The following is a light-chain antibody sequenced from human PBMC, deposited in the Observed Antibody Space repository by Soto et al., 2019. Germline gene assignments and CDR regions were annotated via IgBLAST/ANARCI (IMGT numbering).Light chain of an antibody. CDR2: GNN. CDR3: QCYDRSVSGSVV. CDR1: SSNIGAGYH. Sequence: QSVLTQPPSVSGPPGQRVTISCTGSSSNIGAGYHVHWYQQLPGTAPKLLIYGNNNRPSGVPDRFSGSQSGTSASLAITGLQAEDEADYYCQCYDRSVSGSVVFGGGTKLTVL. V-gene: IGLV1-40*01. J-gene: IGLJ2*01.